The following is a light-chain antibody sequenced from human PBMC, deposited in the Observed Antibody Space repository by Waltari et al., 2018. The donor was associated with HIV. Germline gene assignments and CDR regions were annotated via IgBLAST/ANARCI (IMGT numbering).Light chain of an antibody. CDR2: GAS. CDR1: QSVSSN. Sequence: EILMTQSPATLSVSPGERATLSCRASQSVSSNLAWYQQKPGQAPRLLIYGASTRATGISARFSGGGSGTEFTLTISSLQSEDFAVYYCQQYNNWPRGTFGQGTKLEIK. J-gene: IGKJ2*01. CDR3: QQYNNWPRGT. V-gene: IGKV3-15*01.